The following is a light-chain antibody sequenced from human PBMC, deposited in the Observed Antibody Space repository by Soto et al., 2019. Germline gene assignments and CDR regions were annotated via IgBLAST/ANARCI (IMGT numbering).Light chain of an antibody. CDR1: SSDVGTYDA. V-gene: IGLV2-23*02. CDR3: CSYAGTSYV. CDR2: EVD. J-gene: IGLJ1*01. Sequence: QSALXQPASVSGSPGQSITISCTGTSSDVGTYDAVSWYQHHPGKVPRLMIYEVDKRPSGVSYRFSGSKSGNTASLTISWLQAEDEADYYCCSYAGTSYVFGSGTKVTVL.